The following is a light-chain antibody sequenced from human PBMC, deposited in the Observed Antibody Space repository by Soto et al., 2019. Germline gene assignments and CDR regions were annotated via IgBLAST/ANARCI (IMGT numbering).Light chain of an antibody. Sequence: EIVLTQSPGTLALCPGETATLSCRTSQSVDTKYLAWYQQKPGQAPRLLIYGTSRRAPASPDRISGSGSGTDFTLTISRLEPEDFAVYYCQQYGTSPLTFGGGTKVEIK. CDR3: QQYGTSPLT. CDR2: GTS. J-gene: IGKJ4*01. V-gene: IGKV3-20*01. CDR1: QSVDTKY.